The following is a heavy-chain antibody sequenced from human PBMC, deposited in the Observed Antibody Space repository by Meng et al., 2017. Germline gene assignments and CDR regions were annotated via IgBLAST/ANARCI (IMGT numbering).Heavy chain of an antibody. Sequence: VQPVPSGSELKKPGDSVNVSCKASGFTVTSYAMNWVRQAPGQGLEWMGWINTNTGNPTYAQGFTGRFVFSLDTSVSTAYLQISSLKAEDTAVYYCAREGRVDFDYWGQGTLVTVSS. V-gene: IGHV7-4-1*02. CDR3: AREGRVDFDY. D-gene: IGHD1-26*01. CDR1: GFTVTSYA. CDR2: INTNTGNP. J-gene: IGHJ4*02.